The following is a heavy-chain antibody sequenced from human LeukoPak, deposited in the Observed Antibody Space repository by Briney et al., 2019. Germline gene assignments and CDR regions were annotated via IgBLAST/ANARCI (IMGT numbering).Heavy chain of an antibody. CDR2: ISSDSSSI. CDR3: ARDLRYYYDSSGYPGY. D-gene: IGHD3-22*01. J-gene: IGHJ4*02. Sequence: GGSLRLSCAASGFTFSNYRMNWVRQAPGKGLEWVSYISSDSSSIYYGDSVKGRFTISRDNAKNSLYLQMTSLRDEDTAVYYCARDLRYYYDSSGYPGYWGQGTLVTVSS. CDR1: GFTFSNYR. V-gene: IGHV3-48*02.